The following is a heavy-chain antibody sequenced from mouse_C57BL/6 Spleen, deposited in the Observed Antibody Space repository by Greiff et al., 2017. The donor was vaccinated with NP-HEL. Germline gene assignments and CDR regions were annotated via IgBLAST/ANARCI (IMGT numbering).Heavy chain of an antibody. J-gene: IGHJ4*01. CDR3: ARSFYDFDAMDY. D-gene: IGHD2-4*01. CDR2: IYPSDSET. Sequence: VQLQQSGAELVRPGSSVKLSCKASGYTFTSYWMDWVKQRPGQGLEWIGNIYPSDSETHYNQKFKDKATLTVDKSSSTAYMQLSSLTSEDSAVYYCARSFYDFDAMDYWGQGTAVTVSS. V-gene: IGHV1-61*01. CDR1: GYTFTSYW.